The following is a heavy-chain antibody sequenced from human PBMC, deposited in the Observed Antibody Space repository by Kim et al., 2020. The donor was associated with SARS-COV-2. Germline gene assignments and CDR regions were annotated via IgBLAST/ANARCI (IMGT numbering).Heavy chain of an antibody. Sequence: GGSLRLSCVGSGFRFDDYGMSWVGQVPGKGLEWVSGINRNSGSTGYIDSVKGRFTISRDNAKNSLYLQMDSLRAEDTALYYCVRGYVGGPFDNWGQGTL. CDR2: INRNSGST. CDR1: GFRFDDYG. J-gene: IGHJ4*02. V-gene: IGHV3-20*04. CDR3: VRGYVGGPFDN. D-gene: IGHD3-10*01.